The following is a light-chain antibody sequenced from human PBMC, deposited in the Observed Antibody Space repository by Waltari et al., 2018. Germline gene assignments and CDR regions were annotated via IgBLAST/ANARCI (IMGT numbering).Light chain of an antibody. CDR3: QQYADSWT. CDR2: GPS. Sequence: IVLTQSQGTPSLSLGERVTLSCRAFQSVSSNYLAWYQQKPGQAPRLLRSGPSSRATGIPDRFSGSGSGTDFTLTISSLEPEDFAVYYCQQYADSWTFGQGTKVEIK. V-gene: IGKV3-20*01. J-gene: IGKJ1*01. CDR1: QSVSSNY.